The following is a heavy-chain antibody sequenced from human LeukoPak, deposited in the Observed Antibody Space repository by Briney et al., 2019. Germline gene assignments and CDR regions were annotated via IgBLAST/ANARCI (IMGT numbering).Heavy chain of an antibody. CDR3: TRTVLDCKNGVCYDY. CDR1: GYTFTSYG. CDR2: ISAYNGNT. D-gene: IGHD2-8*01. Sequence: ASVKVSCKASGYTFTSYGISWVRQAHGQGLEWMGWISAYNGNTNYAQKLQGRVTMTTDTSTSTAYMELRSLRSDDTAVYYCTRTVLDCKNGVCYDYWGQGTLVTVSS. V-gene: IGHV1-18*01. J-gene: IGHJ4*02.